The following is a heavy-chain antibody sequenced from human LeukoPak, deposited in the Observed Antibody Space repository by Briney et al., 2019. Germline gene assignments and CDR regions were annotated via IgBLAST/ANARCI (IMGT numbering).Heavy chain of an antibody. CDR1: GGSISSYY. CDR2: IYYSGST. CDR3: TRGSIAYYYMDV. Sequence: PSETLSLTCTVSGGSISSYYWSWIRQPPGKGLEWIGNIYYSGSTNYNPSLKSRVAISVDTSKNQFSLKLSSVTAADTAVYYCTRGSIAYYYMDVWGKGTTVTISS. D-gene: IGHD3-22*01. J-gene: IGHJ6*03. V-gene: IGHV4-59*01.